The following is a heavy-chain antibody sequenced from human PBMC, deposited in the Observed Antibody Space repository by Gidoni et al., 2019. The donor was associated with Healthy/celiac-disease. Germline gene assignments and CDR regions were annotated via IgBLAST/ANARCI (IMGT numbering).Heavy chain of an antibody. CDR2: ITSSSSYI. CDR1: GFTFNCCT. CDR3: ASYDILTDSLDY. D-gene: IGHD3-9*01. V-gene: IGHV3-21*01. J-gene: IGHJ4*02. Sequence: EVQLVESGGGLVKPGGSLRLSCVASGFTFNCCTINWVRQAPGKGLEWVSSITSSSSYIYYADSVKGRFTISRDNAKNSLYLQMNSLRAEDTAVYYCASYDILTDSLDYWGQGTLVTVSS.